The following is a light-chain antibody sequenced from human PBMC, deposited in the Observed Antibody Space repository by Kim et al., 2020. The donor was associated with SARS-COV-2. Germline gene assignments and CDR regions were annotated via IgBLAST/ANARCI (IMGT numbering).Light chain of an antibody. V-gene: IGKV3-15*01. CDR3: QQYNNWPPVLT. CDR1: QSVSSN. J-gene: IGKJ4*01. CDR2: GAS. Sequence: EIVMTQSPATLSVSPGERATLSCRASQSVSSNLAWYQQKPGQAPRLLIYGASTRATGIPVRFSGSGSGTEFTLTISSLQSEDFAVYYCQQYNNWPPVLTFGGGTKVDIK.